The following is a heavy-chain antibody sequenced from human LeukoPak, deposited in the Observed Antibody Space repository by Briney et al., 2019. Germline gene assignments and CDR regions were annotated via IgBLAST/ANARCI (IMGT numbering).Heavy chain of an antibody. J-gene: IGHJ3*02. D-gene: IGHD3-10*01. CDR3: AKPKYYYGSGSYAFDI. CDR2: ISGSGGST. Sequence: PGGSLRLSCAASGFTFSSYAMSWVRQAPGKGLEWVSAISGSGGSTYYADSVKGRFTISRDNSKNTLYLQMNSLRAEDTAVYYCAKPKYYYGSGSYAFDIWGQGTMVTVSS. CDR1: GFTFSSYA. V-gene: IGHV3-23*01.